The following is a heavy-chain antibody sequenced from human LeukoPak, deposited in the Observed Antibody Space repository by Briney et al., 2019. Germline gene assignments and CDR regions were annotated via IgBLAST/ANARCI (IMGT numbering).Heavy chain of an antibody. V-gene: IGHV3-30*02. CDR1: GFAFRNYG. D-gene: IGHD1-26*01. CDR2: IRFDGSEK. Sequence: GGSLRLSCITSGFAFRNYGMHWVRQAPGKGLEWVTFIRFDGSEKIYADSVKGRFTISRDNSKNTLDLQMSSLRVEDTAVYYCASGGPTRGTLDYWGQGTLVTVSS. J-gene: IGHJ4*02. CDR3: ASGGPTRGTLDY.